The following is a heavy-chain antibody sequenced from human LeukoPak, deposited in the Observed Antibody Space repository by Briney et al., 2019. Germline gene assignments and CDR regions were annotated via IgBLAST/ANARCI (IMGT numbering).Heavy chain of an antibody. D-gene: IGHD5-12*01. J-gene: IGHJ4*02. CDR1: GYTFTSYD. CDR2: MNPNSGNT. Sequence: ASVKVSCKASGYTFTSYDIDWVRQATGQGLEWMGWMNPNSGNTGYAQKFQGRVTMTRNASISTAYMELSSLRSEDTAVYYCARSDIVATSDYWGQGTLVTVSS. CDR3: ARSDIVATSDY. V-gene: IGHV1-8*01.